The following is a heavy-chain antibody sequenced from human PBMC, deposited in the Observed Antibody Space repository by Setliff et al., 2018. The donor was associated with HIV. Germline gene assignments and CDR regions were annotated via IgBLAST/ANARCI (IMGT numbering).Heavy chain of an antibody. Sequence: GESLKISCAASGFTFDDYTMHWVRQAPGKAPEWVSLISWDGYNTYYADSVKGRFTISRDNSNNMLFLQMNSLRTEDTAVYYCARSGGDCSGISCYSLWFDPWGHGTLVTVSS. V-gene: IGHV3-43*01. CDR1: GFTFDDYT. J-gene: IGHJ5*02. CDR2: ISWDGYNT. D-gene: IGHD2-15*01. CDR3: ARSGGDCSGISCYSLWFDP.